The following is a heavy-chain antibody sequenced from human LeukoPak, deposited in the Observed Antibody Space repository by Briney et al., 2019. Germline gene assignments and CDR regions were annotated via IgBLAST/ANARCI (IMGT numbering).Heavy chain of an antibody. CDR3: ARRMKQWLTPGHYYYYGMDV. J-gene: IGHJ6*02. V-gene: IGHV4-59*08. D-gene: IGHD6-19*01. CDR1: GGSISSYY. Sequence: PSETLSLTCTVSGGSISSYYWSWIRQPPGKGLEWIGYIYYSGSTNYNPSLKSRVTISVDTSKNQFSLKLSSVTAADTAVYYCARRMKQWLTPGHYYYYGMDVWGQGTTVTVSS. CDR2: IYYSGST.